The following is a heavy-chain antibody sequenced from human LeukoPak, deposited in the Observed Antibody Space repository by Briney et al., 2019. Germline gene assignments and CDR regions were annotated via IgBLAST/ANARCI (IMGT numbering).Heavy chain of an antibody. J-gene: IGHJ6*02. V-gene: IGHV1-69*13. Sequence: ASVTVSCKASGYTFTSYGISWVRQDPGQGREWMGGIIPIFCTANYAQQFQGRVTITADESTSTAYMELSSLRSEDTAVYYCASTYCGGDCSPQYYYYYYGMDVWGRGTTVTVSS. CDR2: IIPIFCTA. D-gene: IGHD2-21*02. CDR3: ASTYCGGDCSPQYYYYYYGMDV. CDR1: GYTFTSYG.